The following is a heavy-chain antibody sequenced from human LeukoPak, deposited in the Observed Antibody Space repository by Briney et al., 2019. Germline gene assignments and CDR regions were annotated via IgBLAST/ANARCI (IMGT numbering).Heavy chain of an antibody. J-gene: IGHJ4*02. CDR3: ARGRRDGSYYFDY. V-gene: IGHV4-61*08. Sequence: PSETLSLTCTVSGGSISSGDYYWSWIRQPPGKGLEWIGYVYHTGSTNYNPSLKSQFTISIETSRNQFSLSLTSVTAADTAMYYCARGRRDGSYYFDYWGQGTSVTVSS. CDR2: VYHTGST. CDR1: GGSISSGDYY.